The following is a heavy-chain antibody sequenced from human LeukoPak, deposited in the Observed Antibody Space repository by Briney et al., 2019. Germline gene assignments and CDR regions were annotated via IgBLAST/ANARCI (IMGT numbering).Heavy chain of an antibody. V-gene: IGHV4-61*01. CDR3: ARDPWGRGLR. D-gene: IGHD7-27*01. CDR1: GGSVSSGSYY. J-gene: IGHJ4*02. Sequence: SETLSLTCTVSGGSVSSGSYYWSWIRQPPGKGLERIGYIYYSGSTNYNPSLKSRVTISVDTSKNQFSLKLSSVTAADTAVYYCARDPWGRGLRWGQGTLVTVSS. CDR2: IYYSGST.